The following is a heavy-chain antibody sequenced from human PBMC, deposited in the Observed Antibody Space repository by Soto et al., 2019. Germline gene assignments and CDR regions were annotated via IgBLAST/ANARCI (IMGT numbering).Heavy chain of an antibody. CDR2: ISSSSSYI. CDR3: AFSTHFPILTAYYTKLIDYGMDV. CDR1: GFAFSSYS. V-gene: IGHV3-21*01. D-gene: IGHD3-9*01. Sequence: GGSLRLSCAASGFAFSSYSMNWVRQAPGKGLEWVSSISSSSSYIYYADSVKGRFTISRDNAKNSLYLQMNSLRAEDTAVYYCAFSTHFPILTAYYTKLIDYGMDVWRQGNTVNVSS. J-gene: IGHJ6*02.